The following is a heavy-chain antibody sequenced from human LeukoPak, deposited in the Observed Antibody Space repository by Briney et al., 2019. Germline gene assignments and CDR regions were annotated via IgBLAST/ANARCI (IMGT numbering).Heavy chain of an antibody. V-gene: IGHV3-53*01. CDR1: GFIFRTYA. CDR2: VYSDGST. Sequence: GGSLRLSCAASGFIFRTYAMSWVRQAPGKGLEWVSLVYSDGSTFYADSVKGRFTVSRDSSKNTLYLQMNSLRAEDTAVYYCARATGSYWYFDLWGRGTLVTVSS. J-gene: IGHJ2*01. D-gene: IGHD3-9*01. CDR3: ARATGSYWYFDL.